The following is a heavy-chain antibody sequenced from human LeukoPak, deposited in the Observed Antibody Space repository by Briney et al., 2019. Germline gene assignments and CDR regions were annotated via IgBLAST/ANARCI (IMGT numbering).Heavy chain of an antibody. J-gene: IGHJ4*02. CDR2: IIPIFGTA. Sequence: ASVKVSCKASGGTFSNYAISWVRQAPGQGLEWMGGIIPIFGTANYAQKFRGRVTITADKSTRTAYMELRSLRSDDTAVYYCARDEYYYDSSGYYPNFDYWGQGTLVTVSS. CDR1: GGTFSNYA. CDR3: ARDEYYYDSSGYYPNFDY. V-gene: IGHV1-69*06. D-gene: IGHD3-22*01.